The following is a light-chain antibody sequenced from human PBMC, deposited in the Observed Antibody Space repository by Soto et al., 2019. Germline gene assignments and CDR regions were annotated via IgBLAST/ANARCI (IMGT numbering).Light chain of an antibody. J-gene: IGLJ2*01. CDR3: GAYAGDLAL. Sequence: QSALTQPRSVSGSPGHTVTIYCTGTGSDVGRYGFVSWYQQHSGKAPKLMIADVSKRPSGVPDRFSGSKSGNTASLTIYGLQAEDEADDYCGAYAGDLALFGGGTKVTVL. CDR1: GSDVGRYGF. V-gene: IGLV2-11*01. CDR2: DVS.